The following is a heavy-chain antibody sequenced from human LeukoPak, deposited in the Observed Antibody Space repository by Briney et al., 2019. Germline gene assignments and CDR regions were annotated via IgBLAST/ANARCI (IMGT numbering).Heavy chain of an antibody. J-gene: IGHJ4*02. CDR3: AKDLAVVVVAADVFDY. CDR1: GFTFSSYG. V-gene: IGHV3-30*18. D-gene: IGHD2-15*01. CDR2: ISYDGSNK. Sequence: PGGSLRLSCAASGFTFSSYGMHWVRQAPGKGLEWVAVISYDGSNKYYADSVKGRFTISRDNSKNTLYLQMDSLRAEDTAVYYCAKDLAVVVVAADVFDYWGQGTLVTVSS.